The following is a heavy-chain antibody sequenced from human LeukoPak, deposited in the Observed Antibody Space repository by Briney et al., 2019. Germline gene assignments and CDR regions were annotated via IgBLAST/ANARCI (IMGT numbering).Heavy chain of an antibody. D-gene: IGHD2-15*01. J-gene: IGHJ3*02. CDR3: ARGPEAYCSGGSCYSGGDDAFDI. CDR2: MNPNSGNT. Sequence: ASVKVSCKASGYTFTSYDINWVRQATGQGLEWMGWMNPNSGNTGCAQKFQGRVTITRNTSISTAYMELSSLRSEDTAVYYCARGPEAYCSGGSCYSGGDDAFDIWGQGTMVTVSS. CDR1: GYTFTSYD. V-gene: IGHV1-8*03.